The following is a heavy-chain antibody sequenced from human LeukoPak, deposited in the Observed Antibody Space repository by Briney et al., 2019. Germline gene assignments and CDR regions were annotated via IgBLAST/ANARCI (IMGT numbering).Heavy chain of an antibody. Sequence: GGSLRLSCAASGFTFSSYWMHWVRQAPGKGLVWVSRINSDGSSTSYADSVKGRFTISRENAKNTLYLQMNSLRAEDTAVYYCARDYRNYYDFWSGYSYYFDYWGQGTLVTVSS. J-gene: IGHJ4*02. V-gene: IGHV3-74*01. CDR3: ARDYRNYYDFWSGYSYYFDY. CDR1: GFTFSSYW. D-gene: IGHD3-3*01. CDR2: INSDGSST.